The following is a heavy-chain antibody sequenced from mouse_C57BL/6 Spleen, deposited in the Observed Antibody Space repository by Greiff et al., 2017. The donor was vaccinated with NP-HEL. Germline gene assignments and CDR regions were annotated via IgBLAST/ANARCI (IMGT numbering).Heavy chain of an antibody. J-gene: IGHJ2*01. CDR1: GFTFSDYY. D-gene: IGHD2-5*01. V-gene: IGHV5-12*01. CDR3: ARQAYSNSHYFDY. Sequence: EVQRVESGGGLVQPGGSLKLSCAASGFTFSDYYMYWVRQTPEKRLEWVAYISNGGGSTYYPDTVKGRFTISRDNAKNTLYLQMSRLKSEDTAMYYCARQAYSNSHYFDYWGQGTTLTVSS. CDR2: ISNGGGST.